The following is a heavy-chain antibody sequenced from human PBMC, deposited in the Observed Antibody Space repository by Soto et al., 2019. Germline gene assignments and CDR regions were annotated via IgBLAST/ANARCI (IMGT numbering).Heavy chain of an antibody. CDR2: TNGDGSTT. CDR1: EFTFSNYW. Sequence: GGSLRLSCVASEFTFSNYWMHWVRQAPGKGLEWVSRTNGDGSTTNYADSVKGRFTISRENAKNMVYLQMNSLRAEDTAVYYCARDNWNSYWGQGTLVTVSS. V-gene: IGHV3-74*01. D-gene: IGHD1-7*01. CDR3: ARDNWNSY. J-gene: IGHJ4*02.